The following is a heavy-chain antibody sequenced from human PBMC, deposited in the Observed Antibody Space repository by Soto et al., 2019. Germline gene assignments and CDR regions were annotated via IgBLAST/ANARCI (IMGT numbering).Heavy chain of an antibody. CDR1: GVSVSSYT. CDR2: VFSSVSA. V-gene: IGHV4-4*07. Sequence: PSETLSLTCLVSGVSVSSYTWSWVRQPANKGLEWIGRVFSSVSAIYSPSLKSRVRISMDTPENRISLKLDSVTAADAGVYYCTRDGMTTGDTWGPGTLVTVSS. J-gene: IGHJ4*02. D-gene: IGHD2-21*02. CDR3: TRDGMTTGDT.